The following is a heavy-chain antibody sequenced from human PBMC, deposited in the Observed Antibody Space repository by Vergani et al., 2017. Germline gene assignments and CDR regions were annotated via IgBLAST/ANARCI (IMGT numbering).Heavy chain of an antibody. CDR3: ARTYYDSSGYYYDYYGMDV. J-gene: IGHJ6*02. CDR2: IIPIFGTA. V-gene: IGHV1-69*06. D-gene: IGHD3-22*01. Sequence: QVQLVQSGAEVKKPGSSVKVSCKASGGTFSSYAISWVRQAPGQGLEWMGGIIPIFGTANYAQKFQGRVTITADKSTSTAYMELSSLRSEDTAVYYCARTYYDSSGYYYDYYGMDVWGQGTTVTVSS. CDR1: GGTFSSYA.